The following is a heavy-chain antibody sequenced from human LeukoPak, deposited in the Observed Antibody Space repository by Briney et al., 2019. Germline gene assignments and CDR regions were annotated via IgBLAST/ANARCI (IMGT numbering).Heavy chain of an antibody. J-gene: IGHJ3*02. CDR1: GVSFSNNW. V-gene: IGHV3-74*01. CDR3: SQLIESTTSDALDT. Sequence: GGSLRLSCAASGVSFSNNWMHWVREVPGKGLVWLSYVNHAGSATGYAESVKGRFTSSRDNAKNILYLQMNSLGVEDTGVYYCSQLIESTTSDALDTRGQGIMVTVSA. CDR2: VNHAGSAT. D-gene: IGHD1-1*01.